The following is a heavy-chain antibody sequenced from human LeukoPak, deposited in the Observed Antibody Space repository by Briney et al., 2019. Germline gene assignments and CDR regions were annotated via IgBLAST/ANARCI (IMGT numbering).Heavy chain of an antibody. CDR3: AGYYYDSSRGFDL. CDR2: INWNGAWT. D-gene: IGHD3-22*01. Sequence: GGSLRLSCAAPGFKFDDYGMSWFRQAPGKGLEWVCDINWNGAWTGYADSVKGRFTISRDNAKNSLYLQMNSLRAEDTALYYCAGYYYDSSRGFDLWGQGTLVTVSA. CDR1: GFKFDDYG. V-gene: IGHV3-20*04. J-gene: IGHJ5*02.